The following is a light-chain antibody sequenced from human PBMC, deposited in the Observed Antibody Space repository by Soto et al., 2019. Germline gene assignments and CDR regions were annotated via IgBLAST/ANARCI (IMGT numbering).Light chain of an antibody. CDR3: QQSYSTLGIT. J-gene: IGKJ5*01. CDR1: QNIDNF. CDR2: AAS. Sequence: DIQMTQSPSSLSASVGDRVTISCRASQNIDNFLNWYHHKPGKAPKLLIYAASSLQSGVPSRFSGSGSGTDFTLTISSLQPEDFATYYCQQSYSTLGITFGQGTRLEIK. V-gene: IGKV1-39*01.